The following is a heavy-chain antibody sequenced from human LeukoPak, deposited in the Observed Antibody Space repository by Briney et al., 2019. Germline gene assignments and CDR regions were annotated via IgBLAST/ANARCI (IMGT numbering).Heavy chain of an antibody. D-gene: IGHD5-18*01. V-gene: IGHV4-39*01. J-gene: IGHJ4*02. Sequence: SETLSLTCTVSGGSISSSSAYWGWIRQPPGKGLEWIGSIYYSKNTYYNPSLKSRVTISADTSKNQFSLTLGSVSATDTAVYYCVSPRGFSYGYFDYWGQGTLDTVSS. CDR3: VSPRGFSYGYFDY. CDR2: IYYSKNT. CDR1: GGSISSSSAY.